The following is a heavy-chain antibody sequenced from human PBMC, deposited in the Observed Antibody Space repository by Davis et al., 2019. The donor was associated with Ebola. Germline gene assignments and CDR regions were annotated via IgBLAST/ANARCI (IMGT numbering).Heavy chain of an antibody. CDR1: GGSISTINTY. Sequence: SETLSLTCTVSGGSISTINTYWGWIRQPPGKGLEWIGSIYYSGSIYYSPSLKSRVTISFDTSKNQFSLKVTSVTAADTAVYYCARGIIAAWYYWGQGTLVTVSS. CDR3: ARGIIAAWYY. CDR2: IYYSGSI. D-gene: IGHD6-6*01. J-gene: IGHJ4*02. V-gene: IGHV4-39*07.